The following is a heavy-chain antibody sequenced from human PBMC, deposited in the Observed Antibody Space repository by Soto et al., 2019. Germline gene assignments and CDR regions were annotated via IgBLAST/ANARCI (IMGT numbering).Heavy chain of an antibody. CDR1: GFTFTSSA. J-gene: IGHJ4*02. V-gene: IGHV1-58*02. Sequence: SVKVSCKASGFTFTSSAMQWVRQARGQRLEWIGWIVVGSGNTNYAQKFQERVTITRDMSTSTAYMELSSLRSEDTAVYYCARGDVLRYFDWLSSFDYWGQGTLVTVSS. CDR3: ARGDVLRYFDWLSSFDY. CDR2: IVVGSGNT. D-gene: IGHD3-9*01.